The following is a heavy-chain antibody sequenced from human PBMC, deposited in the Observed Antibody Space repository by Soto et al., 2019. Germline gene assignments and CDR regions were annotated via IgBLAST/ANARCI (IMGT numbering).Heavy chain of an antibody. CDR2: IYYSGST. CDR1: GVSIRSGGYY. J-gene: IGHJ5*02. Sequence: SETLSLTCAVSGVSIRSGGYYWSWIRQPPGKGLEWIGYIYYSGSTNYNPSLKSRVTISVDTSKDQFSLKLSSVTAADTAVYYCARALYSYGPRFDPWGQGTLVTVSS. CDR3: ARALYSYGPRFDP. D-gene: IGHD5-18*01. V-gene: IGHV4-61*08.